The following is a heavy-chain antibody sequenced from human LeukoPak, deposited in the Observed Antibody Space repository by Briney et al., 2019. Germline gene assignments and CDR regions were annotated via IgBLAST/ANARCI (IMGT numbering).Heavy chain of an antibody. V-gene: IGHV3-48*01. D-gene: IGHD2-15*01. CDR2: ISSSSSTI. CDR1: GFTFSSYS. J-gene: IGHJ6*03. Sequence: GGSLRLPCAASGFTFSSYSMNWVRQAPGKGLEWVSYISSSSSTIYYADSVKGRFTISRDNAKSSLYLQMNSLRAEDTAVYYCARYLTRYCSGGSCFTYYYYYMDVWGKGTTVTVSS. CDR3: ARYLTRYCSGGSCFTYYYYYMDV.